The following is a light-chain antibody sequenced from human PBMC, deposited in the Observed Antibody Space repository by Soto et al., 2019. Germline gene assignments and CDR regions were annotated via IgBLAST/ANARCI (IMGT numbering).Light chain of an antibody. CDR1: SSNIGAGYD. Sequence: QPVLTQPPSVSGAPGQRVTISCTGSSSNIGAGYDVHWYQQLPGTAPKLLIYGNSNRPSGVPDRFSGSKSGTSASLAITGLKAEDEADYYCQSYDSSRSVVFGGGTKLTVL. V-gene: IGLV1-40*01. CDR2: GNS. J-gene: IGLJ2*01. CDR3: QSYDSSRSVV.